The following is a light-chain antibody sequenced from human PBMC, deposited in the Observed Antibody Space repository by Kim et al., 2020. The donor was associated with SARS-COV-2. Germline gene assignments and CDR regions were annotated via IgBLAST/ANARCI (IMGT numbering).Light chain of an antibody. CDR1: QDIAKS. Sequence: ASVGDRVTITCQASQDIAKSLNWYQQRPGKAPKLLIYDAYILETGVPSRFSASGSGTDFTFTISSLQPEDFATYYCQQYDNVPPTFGQGTRLEIK. V-gene: IGKV1-33*01. CDR2: DAY. CDR3: QQYDNVPPT. J-gene: IGKJ5*01.